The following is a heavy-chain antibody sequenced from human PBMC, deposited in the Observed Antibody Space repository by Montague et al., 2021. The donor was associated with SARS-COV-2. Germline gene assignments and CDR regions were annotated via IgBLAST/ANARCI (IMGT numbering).Heavy chain of an antibody. CDR1: GGSLNKHY. D-gene: IGHD3-22*01. CDR2: IFYKGNT. Sequence: SETLSLTCTVSGGSLNKHYWSWIRKAPGKELEWLGNIFYKGNTXXXVXXGGRVSMSLDTPQNQFSLRLTSLTAADTAVYYCARSISSSGARDNWGQGILVTVS. J-gene: IGHJ4*02. CDR3: ARSISSSGARDN. V-gene: IGHV4-59*11.